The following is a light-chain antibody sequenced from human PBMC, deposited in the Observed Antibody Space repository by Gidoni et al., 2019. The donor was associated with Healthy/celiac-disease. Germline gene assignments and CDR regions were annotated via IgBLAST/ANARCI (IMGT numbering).Light chain of an antibody. CDR3: QQYYSYPRLT. CDR2: AAS. CDR1: QGISSY. V-gene: IGKV1-8*01. J-gene: IGKJ4*01. Sequence: AIRMTPSPSSFSASTGDRVTITCRASQGISSYLAWFQQQPGKAPKLLIYAASTLQSVVPSRFSGSGSGTDFTLTISCLQSEDFATYYCQQYYSYPRLTFGGGTKVEIK.